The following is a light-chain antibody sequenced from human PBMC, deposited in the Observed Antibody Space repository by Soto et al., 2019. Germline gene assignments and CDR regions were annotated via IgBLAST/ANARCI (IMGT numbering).Light chain of an antibody. CDR3: QQYNHRWT. Sequence: EVVMTQSPATLSVSPGERAILSCRASQSVSSKLAWFQQKPGQAPRLLIYDASTRATGIPARFSGSGSGTESTPIISSLQYEVSAVYCRQQYNHRWTFGQGTKVEIK. J-gene: IGKJ1*01. CDR2: DAS. CDR1: QSVSSK. V-gene: IGKV3-15*01.